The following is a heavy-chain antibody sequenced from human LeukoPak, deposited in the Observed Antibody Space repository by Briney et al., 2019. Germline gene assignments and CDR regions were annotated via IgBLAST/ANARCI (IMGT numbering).Heavy chain of an antibody. CDR1: EFTFSSYA. V-gene: IGHV3-53*01. CDR2: IYGGGST. J-gene: IGHJ6*03. D-gene: IGHD5-24*01. Sequence: PGGSLRLSCAASEFTFSSYAMSWVRQAPGKGLEWVSVIYGGGSTSYADSVKGRFTISRDNSKNTLYLQMNSLRVDDTGVYYCARDRSDGNYYMVVWGKGTAVIVSS. CDR3: ARDRSDGNYYMVV.